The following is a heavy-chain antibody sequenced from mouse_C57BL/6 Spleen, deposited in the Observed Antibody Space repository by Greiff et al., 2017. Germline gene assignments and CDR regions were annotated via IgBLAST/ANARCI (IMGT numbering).Heavy chain of an antibody. CDR2: IDPSDSET. J-gene: IGHJ3*01. CDR3: AREGDGNWGFAY. D-gene: IGHD2-1*01. CDR1: GYTFTSYW. Sequence: QVQLQQPGAELVRPGSSVKLSCKASGYTFTSYWMHWVKQRPIQGLEWIGNIDPSDSETHYNQKFKDKATLTVDKSSSTAYMQLSSLTAEDSAVYYCAREGDGNWGFAYWGQGTLGTVSA. V-gene: IGHV1-52*01.